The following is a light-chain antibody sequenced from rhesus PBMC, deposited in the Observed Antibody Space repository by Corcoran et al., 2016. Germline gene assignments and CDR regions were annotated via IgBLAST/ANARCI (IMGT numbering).Light chain of an antibody. CDR1: QGISSY. CDR2: YSN. V-gene: IGKV1-32*02. J-gene: IGKJ1*01. Sequence: DIQMSQSPSSLSASVGDRVTITCRASQGISSYLNWYQQNPGKAPKLMIYYSNSLASGVPSRFSGSGSGTEFTLTISSLQPEDFATYYWQQGNSNPRTFGQGTKVEIK. CDR3: QQGNSNPRT.